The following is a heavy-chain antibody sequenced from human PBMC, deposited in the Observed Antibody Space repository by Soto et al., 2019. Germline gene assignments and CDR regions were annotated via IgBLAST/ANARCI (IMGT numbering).Heavy chain of an antibody. CDR2: ISYDGSNK. Sequence: PGGSLRLSCAASGFTFSSYAMHWVRQAPGKGLEWVAVISYDGSNKYYADSVKGRFTISRDNSKDTLYLQMNSLRAEDTAVYYCARDRYLYSSSWYRVPDYWGQGTLVTVSS. D-gene: IGHD6-13*01. V-gene: IGHV3-30-3*01. J-gene: IGHJ4*02. CDR1: GFTFSSYA. CDR3: ARDRYLYSSSWYRVPDY.